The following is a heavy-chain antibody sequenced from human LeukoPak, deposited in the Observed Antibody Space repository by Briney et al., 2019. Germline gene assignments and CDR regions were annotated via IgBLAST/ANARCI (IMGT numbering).Heavy chain of an antibody. CDR2: ISGSGGST. Sequence: GGSLRLSCAASGFTFSSYAMSWVRQAPGKGLEWVSAISGSGGSTYYADSVKGRFTISRDNSKNMLYLQMNSLRIEDTAVYYCARNSDYYDYSPQSVWGQGTLVTVS. J-gene: IGHJ4*02. D-gene: IGHD3-22*01. V-gene: IGHV3-23*01. CDR1: GFTFSSYA. CDR3: ARNSDYYDYSPQSV.